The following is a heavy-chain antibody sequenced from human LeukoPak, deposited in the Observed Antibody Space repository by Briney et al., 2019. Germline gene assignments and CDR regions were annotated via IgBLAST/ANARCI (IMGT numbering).Heavy chain of an antibody. Sequence: GGSLRLSCAASGFTFSICWMSWFRQAPGKGLEWVAHIKKDGSEKNYVDSVKGRFTISRDNTKNSVYLQMNSLRGEDTAVYYCAELGITMIGGVWGKGTTVTISS. V-gene: IGHV3-7*01. J-gene: IGHJ6*04. CDR3: AELGITMIGGV. D-gene: IGHD3-10*02. CDR2: IKKDGSEK. CDR1: GFTFSICW.